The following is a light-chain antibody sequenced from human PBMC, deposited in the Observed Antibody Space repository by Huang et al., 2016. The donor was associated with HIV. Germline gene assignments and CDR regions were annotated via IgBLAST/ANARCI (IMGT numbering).Light chain of an antibody. V-gene: IGKV1-NL1*01. CDR3: QQYYLTPYS. CDR2: AAS. Sequence: DIQLTQSPSSLSASVGDRVTITCRASQDISSSLAWYQQKPGKAPTLLLCAASRLESGVPSRFGGSGSGTEYTLIIDSLQPEDFASYLCQQYYLTPYSFGQGTKLEI. J-gene: IGKJ2*01. CDR1: QDISSS.